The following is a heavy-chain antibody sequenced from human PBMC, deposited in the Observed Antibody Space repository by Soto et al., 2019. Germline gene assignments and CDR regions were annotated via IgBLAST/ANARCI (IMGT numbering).Heavy chain of an antibody. V-gene: IGHV4-59*01. J-gene: IGHJ4*02. CDR3: ARGGTVVTRD. D-gene: IGHD2-21*02. Sequence: QVQLQESGPGLVKPSETLSLTCTVSGGCISSYYWSWIRQPPGKGLEWIGYIYYSGSTNYNPSLKSRVTISVDTSKNQFSLKLSSVTAADTAVYYCARGGTVVTRDWGQGTLVTVSS. CDR2: IYYSGST. CDR1: GGCISSYY.